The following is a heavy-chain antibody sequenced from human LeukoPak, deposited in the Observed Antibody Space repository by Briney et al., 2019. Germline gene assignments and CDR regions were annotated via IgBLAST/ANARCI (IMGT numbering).Heavy chain of an antibody. D-gene: IGHD3-22*01. V-gene: IGHV3-30-3*01. Sequence: GGSLRLSCAASGFTFSSYAMHWVRQAPGKGLEWVAVISYDGSNKYYADSVKGRFTISRDNSKNTLYLQMNSLRAEDTAVYYCVCDPIKGPIDSSGYLNGFDYWGRGTLVTVSS. CDR1: GFTFSSYA. J-gene: IGHJ4*02. CDR3: VCDPIKGPIDSSGYLNGFDY. CDR2: ISYDGSNK.